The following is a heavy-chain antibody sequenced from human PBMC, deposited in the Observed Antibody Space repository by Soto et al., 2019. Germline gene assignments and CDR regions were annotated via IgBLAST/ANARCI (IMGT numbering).Heavy chain of an antibody. CDR2: IYSTGTT. Sequence: EVQLVESGGGLIQPGGSLRLSCAASAFTVGSNYMSWVHQAPGKGLEWVSLIYSTGTTKYADSVKGRFTVSRDNAKNTLYLQMNSLRAEDTAVYYCAKDGRGSGSHYNSFGYWGQGTLVTVSS. CDR3: AKDGRGSGSHYNSFGY. J-gene: IGHJ4*02. CDR1: AFTVGSNY. D-gene: IGHD3-10*01. V-gene: IGHV3-53*01.